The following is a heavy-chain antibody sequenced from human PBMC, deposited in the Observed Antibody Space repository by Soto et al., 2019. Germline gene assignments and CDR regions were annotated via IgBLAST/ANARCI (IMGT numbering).Heavy chain of an antibody. D-gene: IGHD2-21*01. CDR3: ARQPTTGDTDLWFDP. CDR2: IFYSGST. Sequence: QLQLLESGPGLVKASETLSLTCSVSGGSISTSRSYWAWIRQPPGKGLEWLANIFYSGSTFYNPSLASRASVSVDTSKNAFSLKLRSVTAADTAVYYCARQPTTGDTDLWFDPWGQGTLVTVSS. J-gene: IGHJ5*02. CDR1: GGSISTSRSY. V-gene: IGHV4-39*01.